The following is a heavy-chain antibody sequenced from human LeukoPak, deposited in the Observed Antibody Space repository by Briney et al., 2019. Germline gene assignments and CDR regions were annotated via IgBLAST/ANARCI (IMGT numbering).Heavy chain of an antibody. CDR2: ISAYNGNT. V-gene: IGHV1-18*01. D-gene: IGHD3-9*01. CDR3: ASRSNILTGYEDAFDI. CDR1: GYTFTSYG. Sequence: ASVKVSCKASGYTFTSYGISWVRQAPGQGLEWMGWISAYNGNTNYAQKLQGRVTMTTDTSTSTAYMELSRLRSDDTAVYYCASRSNILTGYEDAFDIWGQGTMVTVFS. J-gene: IGHJ3*02.